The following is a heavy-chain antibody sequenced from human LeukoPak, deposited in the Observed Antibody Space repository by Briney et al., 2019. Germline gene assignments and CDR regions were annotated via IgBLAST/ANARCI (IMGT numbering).Heavy chain of an antibody. CDR1: GFTFNTFN. CDR2: ITSGGDYI. V-gene: IGHV3-21*01. CDR3: ARGHYDVLAASYKWTPDY. D-gene: IGHD3-9*01. Sequence: GGSVRLSCAASGFTFNTFNMNWVRQAAGKGLEWVSSITSGGDYIYYADPVKGRFTTSRDNAKYSLSLQLNSLRVEDTAVYYCARGHYDVLAASYKWTPDYWGQGTLVTVSS. J-gene: IGHJ4*02.